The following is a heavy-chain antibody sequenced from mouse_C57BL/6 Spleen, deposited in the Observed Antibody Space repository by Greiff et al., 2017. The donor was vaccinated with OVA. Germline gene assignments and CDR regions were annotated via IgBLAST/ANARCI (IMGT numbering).Heavy chain of an antibody. CDR1: GFTFSDAW. Sequence: EVQLQESGGGLVQPGGSMKLSCAASGFTFSDAWMDWVRQSPEKGLEWVAEIRNKANNHATYYAESVKGRFTISRDDSKSSVYLQMNSLRAEDTGIYYCTLTTVVATDYWGQGTTLTVSS. CDR2: IRNKANNHAT. D-gene: IGHD1-1*01. V-gene: IGHV6-6*01. J-gene: IGHJ2*01. CDR3: TLTTVVATDY.